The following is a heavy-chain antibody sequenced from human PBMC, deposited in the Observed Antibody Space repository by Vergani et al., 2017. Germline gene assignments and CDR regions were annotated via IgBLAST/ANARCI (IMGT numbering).Heavy chain of an antibody. CDR3: AKFVVVVAATPICDY. CDR2: ISGSGGST. Sequence: EVQLLESGGGLVQPGGSLRLSCAASGFTFSSYDMSWVRQAPGKGLEWVSAISGSGGSTYYADSVKGRFTISRDNSKNTLYLQMNSLRADDTAVYYCAKFVVVVAATPICDYWGQGTLVTVSS. J-gene: IGHJ4*02. V-gene: IGHV3-23*01. D-gene: IGHD2-15*01. CDR1: GFTFSSYD.